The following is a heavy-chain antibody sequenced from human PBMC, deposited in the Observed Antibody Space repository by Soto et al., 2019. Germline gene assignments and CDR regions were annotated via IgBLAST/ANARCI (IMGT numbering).Heavy chain of an antibody. V-gene: IGHV3-48*03. J-gene: IGHJ4*02. CDR2: ISSSGSTI. CDR1: GFTFSRYE. D-gene: IGHD6-13*01. CDR3: ASILPSSSWYYNDY. Sequence: PAGSLRLSCAASGFTFSRYEMNWVRQAPGKGLEWVSYISSSGSTIYYADSVKGRFTISRDNAKNSLYLQMNSLRAEDTAVYYCASILPSSSWYYNDYWGQGTLVTVSS.